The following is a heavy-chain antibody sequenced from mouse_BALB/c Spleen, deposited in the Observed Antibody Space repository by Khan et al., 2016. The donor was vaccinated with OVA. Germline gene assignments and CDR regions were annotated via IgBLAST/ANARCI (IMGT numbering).Heavy chain of an antibody. CDR3: ATLYGNHFAF. J-gene: IGHJ3*01. Sequence: VQLKQSGAELVKPGASVKLSCSASGFTIKDTYIHWMKQRPEQGLEWIGRIDPPNDDSKYGPKFQAKATLTADTSSNTAYLQLSSLTSEDTAVYYGATLYGNHFAFWGQGTLVSVSA. V-gene: IGHV14-3*02. CDR2: IDPPNDDS. CDR1: GFTIKDTY. D-gene: IGHD2-1*01.